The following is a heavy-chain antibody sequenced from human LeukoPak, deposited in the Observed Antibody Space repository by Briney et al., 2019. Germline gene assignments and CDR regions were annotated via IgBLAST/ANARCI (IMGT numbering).Heavy chain of an antibody. V-gene: IGHV6-1*01. Sequence: SQTLSLTCAVSGDSFSSNSTAWNWIRQSPSGGLEWLGRTYYRSKWYNDYAVSVKSRMTINPDTAKNQFSLQLNPVTRENTAVLYCSIGSVSSGHYRAAFDLWGQGTMVTVSS. J-gene: IGHJ3*01. CDR2: TYYRSKWYN. CDR3: SIGSVSSGHYRAAFDL. D-gene: IGHD3-22*01. CDR1: GDSFSSNSTA.